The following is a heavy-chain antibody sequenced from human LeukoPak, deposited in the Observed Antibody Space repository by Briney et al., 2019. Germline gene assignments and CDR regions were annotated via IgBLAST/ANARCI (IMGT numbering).Heavy chain of an antibody. Sequence: GRSLRLSCAASGFTFHNYAMHCVRQAPGKGLEWVSGISWNSGSIGYADSVKGRFTISRDNAKNSLYLQMNSMSAEDMALYYCAKVHYGSGSYYNGAFDIWGQGTMVTVSS. D-gene: IGHD3-10*01. CDR2: ISWNSGSI. CDR3: AKVHYGSGSYYNGAFDI. J-gene: IGHJ3*02. V-gene: IGHV3-9*03. CDR1: GFTFHNYA.